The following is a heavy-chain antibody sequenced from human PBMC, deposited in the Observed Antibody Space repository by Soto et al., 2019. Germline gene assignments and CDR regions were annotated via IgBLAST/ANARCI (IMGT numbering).Heavy chain of an antibody. Sequence: GGSLRLSCAASGFTFSSYSMNWVRQAPGKGLEWVSSISSSSSYIYYADSVKGRFTISRDNAKNSLYLQMNSLRAEDTAVYYCVRVISPLWFGEWTLYGMDVWGQGATVTVSS. CDR3: VRVISPLWFGEWTLYGMDV. V-gene: IGHV3-21*01. CDR2: ISSSSSYI. CDR1: GFTFSSYS. J-gene: IGHJ6*02. D-gene: IGHD3-10*01.